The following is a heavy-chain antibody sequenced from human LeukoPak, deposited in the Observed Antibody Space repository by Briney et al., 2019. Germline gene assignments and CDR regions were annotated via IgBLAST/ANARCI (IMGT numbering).Heavy chain of an antibody. Sequence: SQTLSLTCTVSGGSISSGGYYWSWIRQHPGKGLEWIGYIYYSGSTYYNPSLKSRVTISVDTSKNQLSLKLSPVTAADTAVYYCAREPRITMVRGVIIGYFDYWGQGTLVTVSS. V-gene: IGHV4-31*03. J-gene: IGHJ4*02. CDR3: AREPRITMVRGVIIGYFDY. CDR1: GGSISSGGYY. CDR2: IYYSGST. D-gene: IGHD3-10*01.